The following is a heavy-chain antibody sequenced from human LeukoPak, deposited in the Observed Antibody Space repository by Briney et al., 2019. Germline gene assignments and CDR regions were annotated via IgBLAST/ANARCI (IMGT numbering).Heavy chain of an antibody. CDR1: GFTFSSYA. CDR3: AKDRIAVAGTIGDY. V-gene: IGHV3-23*01. CDR2: ISGSGGST. D-gene: IGHD6-19*01. Sequence: GGSLRLSCAASGFTFSSYAMSWVCQAPGKGLEWVSAISGSGGSTYYADYVKGRFTISRDNSKNTLYLQMNSLRAEDTAVYYCAKDRIAVAGTIGDYWGQGTLVTVSS. J-gene: IGHJ4*02.